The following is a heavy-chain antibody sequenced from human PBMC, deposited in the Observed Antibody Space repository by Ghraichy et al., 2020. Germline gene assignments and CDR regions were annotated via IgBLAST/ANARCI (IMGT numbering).Heavy chain of an antibody. V-gene: IGHV3-21*01. CDR2: ISGSSTYI. J-gene: IGHJ3*01. Sequence: GGSLRLSCAASGFIFSDSSMNWVRQAPGKGLEWVSSISGSSTYIYYADSVKDRFTVSRDNAKTSVSLQMNSLRAEDTAVYYCARLISVAGRVEHAFDLWGQGTLVTVSS. D-gene: IGHD6-19*01. CDR1: GFIFSDSS. CDR3: ARLISVAGRVEHAFDL.